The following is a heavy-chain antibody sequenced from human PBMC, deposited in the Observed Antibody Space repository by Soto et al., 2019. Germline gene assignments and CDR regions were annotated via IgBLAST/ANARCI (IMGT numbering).Heavy chain of an antibody. CDR1: GFTFSSYG. CDR2: ISYDGSNK. CDR3: AKVTAAAGHYYYYGMDV. V-gene: IGHV3-30*18. J-gene: IGHJ6*02. Sequence: PGGSLRLSCAASGFTFSSYGMHWVRQAPGKGLEWVAVISYDGSNKYYADSVKGRFTISRDNSKNTLYLQMNSLRAEDTAVYYCAKVTAAAGHYYYYGMDVWGQGTTVTVSS. D-gene: IGHD6-13*01.